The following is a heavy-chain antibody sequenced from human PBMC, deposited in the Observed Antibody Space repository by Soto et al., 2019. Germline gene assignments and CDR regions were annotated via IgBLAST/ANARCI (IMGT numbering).Heavy chain of an antibody. CDR2: MNPNTGNT. D-gene: IGHD5-12*01. V-gene: IGHV1-8*01. J-gene: IGHJ4*02. Sequence: QVQLVQSGAEVKKPGAPVKVSCKASGYTFTDYDINWVRQATGQGLEWMGWMNPNTGNTRYAQHFQRRLTLTRDTSISTAFMELRSLRSEDTAFYYCARGKLATLTDFWGQGTLVTVSS. CDR1: GYTFTDYD. CDR3: ARGKLATLTDF.